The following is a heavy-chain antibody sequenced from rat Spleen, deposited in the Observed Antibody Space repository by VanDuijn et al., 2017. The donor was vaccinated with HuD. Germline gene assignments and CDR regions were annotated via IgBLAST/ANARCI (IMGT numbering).Heavy chain of an antibody. D-gene: IGHD4-3*01. J-gene: IGHJ4*01. CDR1: GFTFSDFN. V-gene: IGHV5S23*01. CDR2: ISTSGGST. CDR3: ARLHSGYDVMDA. Sequence: EVQLVESGGGLVQPGRSLKLSCAASGFTFSDFNMAWVRQAPKKGPEWVATISTSGGSTYYRDSVKGRFTVSRDNAKSTLYLQMDSLRSEDTATYYCARLHSGYDVMDAWGQGASVTVSS.